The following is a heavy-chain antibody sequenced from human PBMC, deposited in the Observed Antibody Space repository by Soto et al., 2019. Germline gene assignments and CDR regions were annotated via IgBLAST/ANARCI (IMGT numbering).Heavy chain of an antibody. V-gene: IGHV3-23*01. CDR1: GFTFSSYA. CDR3: AKRPPGXXYGMDV. J-gene: IGHJ6*02. CDR2: ISGSCGST. Sequence: GGSLRLSCAASGFTFSSYALSWVRQAPGKGLEWVSAISGSCGSTYYADSVKGRFTISRDNSKNTLYLQMNSLRAEDTAVYYCAKRPPGXXYGMDVWGQGTTVTVSS.